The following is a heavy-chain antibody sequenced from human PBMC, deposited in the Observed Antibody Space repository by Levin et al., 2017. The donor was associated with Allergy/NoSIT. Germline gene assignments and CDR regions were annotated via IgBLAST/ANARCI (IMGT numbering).Heavy chain of an antibody. CDR2: MHYSGST. CDR1: GGSISNSNYY. Sequence: SQTLSLTCTVSGGSISNSNYYWGWIRQPPGKGLEWIGTMHYSGSTYYNSSLKSRVTISVDTPKNQFSLKFRSVTAADTALYYCARLGGPWGQGPLVTVSS. V-gene: IGHV4-39*01. D-gene: IGHD3-16*01. CDR3: ARLGGP. J-gene: IGHJ5*02.